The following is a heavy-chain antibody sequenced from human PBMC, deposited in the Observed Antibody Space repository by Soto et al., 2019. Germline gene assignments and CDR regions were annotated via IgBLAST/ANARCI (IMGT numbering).Heavy chain of an antibody. D-gene: IGHD3-16*01. CDR3: AMVDNYVTPTPQDV. J-gene: IGHJ6*02. CDR1: GYIFVNYG. V-gene: IGHV1-18*01. CDR2: ISPYNGNT. Sequence: QVQLVQSGDEVKKPGASVKVSCKASGYIFVNYGIAWVRQAPGQGLEWMGWISPYNGNTQYATKVQGRLTMTTDTSTSTASMDLGSLTSDDTAVYYCAMVDNYVTPTPQDVWGQGTTVTVSS.